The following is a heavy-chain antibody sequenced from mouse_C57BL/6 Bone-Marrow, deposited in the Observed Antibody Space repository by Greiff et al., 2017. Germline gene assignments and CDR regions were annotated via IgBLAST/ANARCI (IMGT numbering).Heavy chain of an antibody. CDR2: IYPRSGHT. CDR1: GYTFTSYG. D-gene: IGHD1-1*01. V-gene: IGHV1-81*01. Sequence: QVQLQQSGAELARPGASVKLSCKASGYTFTSYGISWVKQRTGQGLEWIGEIYPRSGHTYYNEKFKGKATLTADKSSSTAYMELRSLTSEDSAVYFCARGLITTVVARAYWGQGTTLTVSS. J-gene: IGHJ2*01. CDR3: ARGLITTVVARAY.